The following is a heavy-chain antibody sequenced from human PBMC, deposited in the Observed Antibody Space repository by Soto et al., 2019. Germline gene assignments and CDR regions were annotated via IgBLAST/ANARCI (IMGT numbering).Heavy chain of an antibody. V-gene: IGHV5-51*03. J-gene: IGHJ4*01. Sequence: EVQLVQSGAEVKKPGDSLKISCKASGYKLNNYWIAWVRQMPGRGLEWMGIVYPGDSDTRYSPSFRGQVTISADKSVTTAYQEWSSLKASDTAIYFCARDTLPTAMPGWPFDYWGQGALVTVS. CDR3: ARDTLPTAMPGWPFDY. D-gene: IGHD2-2*01. CDR1: GYKLNNYW. CDR2: VYPGDSDT.